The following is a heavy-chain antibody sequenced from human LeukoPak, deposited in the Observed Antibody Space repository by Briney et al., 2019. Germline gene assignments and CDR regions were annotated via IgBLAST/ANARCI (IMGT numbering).Heavy chain of an antibody. Sequence: RPGGSLRLSCAASGFTFTSHCMHWVRQARGRGLVWVSYINSNGSSTYYADSVKGRFTISRDNAKNTLYLQMNSLRAEDTAVYYCARGAHGVGVDYWGQGTLVTVSS. CDR3: ARGAHGVGVDY. CDR1: GFTFTSHC. J-gene: IGHJ4*02. CDR2: INSNGSST. D-gene: IGHD1-26*01. V-gene: IGHV3-74*01.